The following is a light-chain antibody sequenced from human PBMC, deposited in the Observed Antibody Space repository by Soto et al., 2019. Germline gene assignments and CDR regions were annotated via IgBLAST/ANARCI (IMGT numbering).Light chain of an antibody. CDR1: QSVSTN. J-gene: IGKJ2*01. Sequence: EIVMTQSPATLSVFPGERATLSCMASQSVSTNLAWYQQKPGQAPRLLIYGASARATGIPARFSGSGSGTEFTLTICSLQSEDFAVYYCHQYNNWPPYTFGQGTKLEIK. V-gene: IGKV3-15*01. CDR2: GAS. CDR3: HQYNNWPPYT.